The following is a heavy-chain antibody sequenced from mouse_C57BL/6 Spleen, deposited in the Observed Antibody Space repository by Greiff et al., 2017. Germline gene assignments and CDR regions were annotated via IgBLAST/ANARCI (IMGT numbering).Heavy chain of an antibody. Sequence: QVQLQQSGAELVKPGASVKISCKASGYAFSSYWMNWVKQRPGKGLEWIGQIYPGDGDTNYNGKFKGQATLTADKSTSTAYMQLSSMTSEDAAVYCGAREGGGGLDYWGQGTSVTVSS. V-gene: IGHV1-80*01. CDR3: AREGGGGLDY. CDR2: IYPGDGDT. J-gene: IGHJ4*01. CDR1: GYAFSSYW.